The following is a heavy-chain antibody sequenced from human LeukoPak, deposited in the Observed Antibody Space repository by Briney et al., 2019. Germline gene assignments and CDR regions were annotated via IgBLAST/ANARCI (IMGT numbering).Heavy chain of an antibody. V-gene: IGHV1-18*01. CDR1: GYTFISYG. CDR2: SSAYNGNT. Sequence: ASVKVSCKASGYTFISYGISWVRQAPGQGLEWMGWSSAYNGNTNYAQKLQGRVTMTTDTSTSTAYMELRSLRSDDTAVYYCARGPFYDSSGYYTFHFDYWGQGTLVTVSS. CDR3: ARGPFYDSSGYYTFHFDY. D-gene: IGHD3-22*01. J-gene: IGHJ4*02.